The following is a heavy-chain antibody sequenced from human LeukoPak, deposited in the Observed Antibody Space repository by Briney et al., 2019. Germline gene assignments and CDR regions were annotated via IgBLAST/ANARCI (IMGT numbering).Heavy chain of an antibody. CDR1: GYSISSGYY. CDR3: ARDQVDTLWYFGY. CDR2: IYHSGSI. D-gene: IGHD5-18*01. Sequence: PSETLSLTCTVSGYSISSGYYWGWIRQPPGKRLEWIGSIYHSGSIYYNPSLKSRVTISVDTSKNQFSLKLSSVTAADTAVYYCARDQVDTLWYFGYWGQGTLVTVSS. J-gene: IGHJ4*02. V-gene: IGHV4-38-2*02.